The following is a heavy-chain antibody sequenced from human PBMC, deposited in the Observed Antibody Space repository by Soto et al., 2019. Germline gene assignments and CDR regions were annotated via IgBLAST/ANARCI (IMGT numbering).Heavy chain of an antibody. J-gene: IGHJ6*02. Sequence: PSQTLSLTSAISGDSVSSNSAAWNWIRQSPSRGLEWLGRTYYRSKWYNDYAVSVKSRITINPDTSKNQFSLQLNSVTPEDTAVYYCARDHIQRRRYYYYYGMDVWGQGTTVTVSS. CDR2: TYYRSKWYN. V-gene: IGHV6-1*01. D-gene: IGHD2-2*01. CDR1: GDSVSSNSAA. CDR3: ARDHIQRRRYYYYYGMDV.